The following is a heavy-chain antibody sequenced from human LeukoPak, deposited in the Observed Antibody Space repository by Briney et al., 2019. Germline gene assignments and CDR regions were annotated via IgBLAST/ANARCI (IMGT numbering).Heavy chain of an antibody. CDR1: GFTFSSYS. J-gene: IGHJ4*02. V-gene: IGHV3-21*01. Sequence: GGSLRLSCAASGFTFSSYSMNWVRQAPGKGLEWVSYISSSSTDIYYAASVKGRFPISRSNGRTSLFLQLHSLSAEDSGIYYCARDPRLEISGMVIDMLDYWGQRTLVTVSS. CDR2: ISSSSTDI. CDR3: ARDPRLEISGMVIDMLDY. D-gene: IGHD3-3*01.